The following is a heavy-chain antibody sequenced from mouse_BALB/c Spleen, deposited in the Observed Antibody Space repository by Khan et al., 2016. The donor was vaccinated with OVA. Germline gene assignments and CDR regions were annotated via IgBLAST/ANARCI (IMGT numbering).Heavy chain of an antibody. CDR1: GFSLSRYN. V-gene: IGHV2-6-4*01. Sequence: QVQLQQSGPGLVAPSQSLSITCTVSGFSLSRYNVHWVRQPPGKGLEWLGMIWGGGSTDYNSILKSRLSISKDNFKSQVFLQMNSLQTDDSAMYYCARSYSQYSSYYALDDWGKGTSIT. CDR3: ARSYSQYSSYYALDD. J-gene: IGHJ4*01. CDR2: IWGGGST. D-gene: IGHD1-1*01.